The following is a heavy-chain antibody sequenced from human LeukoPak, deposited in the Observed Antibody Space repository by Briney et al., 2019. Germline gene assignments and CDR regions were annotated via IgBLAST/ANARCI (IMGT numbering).Heavy chain of an antibody. CDR3: ARVGAAIRHMDV. D-gene: IGHD2-2*02. CDR1: GGSISSSSYY. Sequence: PSETLSLTCTVSGGSISSSSYYWGWIRQPPGKGLEWIGSIYYSGSTYYNPSLKSRVTISVDKSKNQFSLKLSFVTAADTAVYYCARVGAAIRHMDVWGKGTTVTVSS. CDR2: IYYSGST. J-gene: IGHJ6*03. V-gene: IGHV4-39*07.